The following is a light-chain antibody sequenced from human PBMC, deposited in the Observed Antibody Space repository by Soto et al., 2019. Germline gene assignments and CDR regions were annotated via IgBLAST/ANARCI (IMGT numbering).Light chain of an antibody. CDR2: DAS. Sequence: DIQMTQSPSTLSASVGDRVTITCRASQDINNWLAWYQQKPGNAPKFLIYDASTLQSGVPSRFSGSGSGTEFTLTISSLQPDDFATYYCQQYNSRRTFGQGTKVDIK. CDR3: QQYNSRRT. J-gene: IGKJ1*01. CDR1: QDINNW. V-gene: IGKV1-5*01.